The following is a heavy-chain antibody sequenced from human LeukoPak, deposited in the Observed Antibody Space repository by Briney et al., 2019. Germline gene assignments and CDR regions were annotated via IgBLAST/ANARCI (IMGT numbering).Heavy chain of an antibody. V-gene: IGHV4-30-4*01. Sequence: PSETLSLTCTVSDGSISSGDYYWSWIRQPPGKGLEWIGYIYYSGSTYYNPSLKSRVTISVDTSKNQFSLKLSSVTAADTAVYYCARRPMYYYDSRTAFAFDPWGQGTLVTVSS. D-gene: IGHD3-22*01. CDR2: IYYSGST. CDR3: ARRPMYYYDSRTAFAFDP. CDR1: DGSISSGDYY. J-gene: IGHJ5*02.